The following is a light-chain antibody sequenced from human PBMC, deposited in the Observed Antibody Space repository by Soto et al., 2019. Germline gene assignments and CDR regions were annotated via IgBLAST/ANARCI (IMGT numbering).Light chain of an antibody. CDR1: QSVRSSY. V-gene: IGKV3-20*01. CDR2: GTY. Sequence: EIVLTQSPGIVSLSPGERATLSCRASQSVRSSYLAWYQQKFGQAPRLLIYGTYIRAAGIPDRFSGSGSGTNFTLTIRRLETEDFALNCRQQYGNSITFGGGTKLETK. J-gene: IGKJ4*01. CDR3: QQYGNSIT.